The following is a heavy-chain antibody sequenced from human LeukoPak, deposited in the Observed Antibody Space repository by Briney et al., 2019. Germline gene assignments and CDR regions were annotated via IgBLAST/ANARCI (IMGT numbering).Heavy chain of an antibody. CDR2: IIPILGIA. CDR1: GGTFSSYA. Sequence: SVRVSCKASGGTFSSYAISWVQQAPGQGLEWMGRIIPILGIANYAQKFQGRVTITADKSTSTAYMELSSLRSEDTAVYYCASLDRSTVVTPGLYNWFDPWGQGTLVTVSS. V-gene: IGHV1-69*04. CDR3: ASLDRSTVVTPGLYNWFDP. D-gene: IGHD4-23*01. J-gene: IGHJ5*02.